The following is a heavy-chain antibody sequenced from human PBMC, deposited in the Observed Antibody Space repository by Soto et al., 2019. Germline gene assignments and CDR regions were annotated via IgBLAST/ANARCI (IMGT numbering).Heavy chain of an antibody. CDR1: GGSFGSSAYY. CDR2: INYSGTT. J-gene: IGHJ5*02. Sequence: PSETLSLTCAVSGGSFGSSAYYWGWIRQAPGKGLEWIGSINYSGTTYYNPSLKSRVTISVDTSKNHFSLKLSSVTAADTAVYYCARDGVAMIQSWFDPWGQGTLVTVSS. D-gene: IGHD3-22*01. CDR3: ARDGVAMIQSWFDP. V-gene: IGHV4-39*02.